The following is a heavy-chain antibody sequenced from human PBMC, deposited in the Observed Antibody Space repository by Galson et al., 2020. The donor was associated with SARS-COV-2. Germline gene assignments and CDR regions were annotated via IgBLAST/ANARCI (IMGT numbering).Heavy chain of an antibody. V-gene: IGHV3-7*01. CDR3: TREGWQGGY. Sequence: SCVVSGFTFEEYWMSWFRQAPGKGLEWVANIRGNGSERNYADSVKGRFSISRDNAVNSLFLQMDSLRVEDTAVYYCTREGWQGGYWGQGTRVTVSS. J-gene: IGHJ4*02. CDR2: IRGNGSER. CDR1: GFTFEEYW. D-gene: IGHD6-19*01.